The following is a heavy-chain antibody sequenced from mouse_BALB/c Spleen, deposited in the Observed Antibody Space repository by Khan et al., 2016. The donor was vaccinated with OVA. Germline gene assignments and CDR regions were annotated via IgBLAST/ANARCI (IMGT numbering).Heavy chain of an antibody. CDR1: GYSITSGYS. J-gene: IGHJ4*01. CDR3: ARDGNYMDY. CDR2: IYHSGSI. D-gene: IGHD2-1*01. Sequence: EVQLQESGPDLVKPSQSLSLTCTVTGYSITSGYSWHWIRQFPGNKLEWMVYIYHSGSINYNPSLKSRFFITRNSSKNLFFPQLNPVTIEDTATYYCARDGNYMDYWGQGTSVTVSS. V-gene: IGHV3-1*02.